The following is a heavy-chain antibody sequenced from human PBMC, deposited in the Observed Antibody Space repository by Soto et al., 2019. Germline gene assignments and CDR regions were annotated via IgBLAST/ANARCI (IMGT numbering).Heavy chain of an antibody. V-gene: IGHV4-39*01. D-gene: IGHD2-2*01. J-gene: IGHJ4*02. CDR3: ARVDIAVVPSTTFDY. Sequence: QLQLQESGPGLVKPSETLSLTCTVSGGSISSISYYWGWIRQPPGKGLEWIGSIKYSGHTFYNPSLKSRVNMSVDTSKNQFSLRLSSVTAAETAVYYCARVDIAVVPSTTFDYWGQGTLVTVSS. CDR2: IKYSGHT. CDR1: GGSISSISYY.